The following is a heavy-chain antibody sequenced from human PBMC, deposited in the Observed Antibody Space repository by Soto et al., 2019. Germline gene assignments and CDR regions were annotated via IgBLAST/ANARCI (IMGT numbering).Heavy chain of an antibody. D-gene: IGHD3-9*01. Sequence: ASVKVSCKASGYTFASYYMHWVRQAPGQGLEWMGIINPSGGSTSYAQKFQGRVTMTRDTSTSTVYMELSSLRSEDTAVYYCARTDYDILTGSLDAFDIWGQGTMVTVSS. J-gene: IGHJ3*02. CDR2: INPSGGST. CDR3: ARTDYDILTGSLDAFDI. V-gene: IGHV1-46*03. CDR1: GYTFASYY.